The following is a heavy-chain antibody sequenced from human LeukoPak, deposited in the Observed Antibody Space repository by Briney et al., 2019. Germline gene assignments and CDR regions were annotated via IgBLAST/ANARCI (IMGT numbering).Heavy chain of an antibody. CDR1: GGSISSGDYY. Sequence: SQTLSLTCTVSGGSISSGDYYWSWIRQPPGKGLEWIGYIYYSGSTYYNPSLKSRVTISVDTSKNQFSLKLSSVTAADTAVYYCARGRLSSGSYEYFQHWGQGTLVTVSS. CDR3: ARGRLSSGSYEYFQH. CDR2: IYYSGST. J-gene: IGHJ1*01. D-gene: IGHD3-22*01. V-gene: IGHV4-30-4*01.